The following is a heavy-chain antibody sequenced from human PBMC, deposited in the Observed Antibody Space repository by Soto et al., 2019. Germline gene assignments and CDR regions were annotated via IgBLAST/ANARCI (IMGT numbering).Heavy chain of an antibody. Sequence: GGSLRLSCAASGFTFSMYWMHWVRQVPGKGPEWVSRINDDGSSTNYADSVKGRFTISRDNAKNTLYLQMNDLRAEDTAVNYCTRGPRSTSTGTGAFWGQGTLVTVSS. CDR3: TRGPRSTSTGTGAF. D-gene: IGHD1-1*01. J-gene: IGHJ4*02. CDR2: INDDGSST. CDR1: GFTFSMYW. V-gene: IGHV3-74*01.